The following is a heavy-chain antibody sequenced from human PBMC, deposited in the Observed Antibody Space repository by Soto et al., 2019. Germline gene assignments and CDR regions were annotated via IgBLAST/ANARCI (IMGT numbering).Heavy chain of an antibody. CDR1: GGTFSSYA. J-gene: IGHJ4*02. CDR3: ASWVGKLELRSYFDY. D-gene: IGHD1-7*01. V-gene: IGHV1-69*06. CDR2: IIPIFGTA. Sequence: SVKVSCKASGGTFSSYAISWVRQAPGQGLEWMGGIIPIFGTANYAQKFQGRVTITADKSTSTAYMELSSLRSEDTAVYYCASWVGKLELRSYFDYWGQGTLVTVSS.